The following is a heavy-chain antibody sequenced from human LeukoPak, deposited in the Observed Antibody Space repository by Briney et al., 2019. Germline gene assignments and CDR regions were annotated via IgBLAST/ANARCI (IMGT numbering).Heavy chain of an antibody. Sequence: GRSLRLSCAASGFTFDDYAMHWVRQAPGKGLEWVSGISWNSGSIGYADSVKGRFTISRDNAKNSLYLQMNSLRAEDMALYYCAKSDVPYYYDSSGYSQGFFDYWGQGTLVTVSS. V-gene: IGHV3-9*03. CDR2: ISWNSGSI. CDR3: AKSDVPYYYDSSGYSQGFFDY. J-gene: IGHJ4*02. D-gene: IGHD3-22*01. CDR1: GFTFDDYA.